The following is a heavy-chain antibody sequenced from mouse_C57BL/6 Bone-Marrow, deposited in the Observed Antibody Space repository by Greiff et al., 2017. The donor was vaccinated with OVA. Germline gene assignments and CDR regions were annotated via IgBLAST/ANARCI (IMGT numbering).Heavy chain of an antibody. D-gene: IGHD1-1*01. CDR1: GYTFTSYW. CDR3: ARRDYYGSRRKYFDV. J-gene: IGHJ1*03. Sequence: LQQPGASVKMSCKASGYTFTSYWITWVKQRPGQGLEWIGDIYPGSGSTNYNEKFKSKATLTVDTSSSTAYMQLSSLTSEDSAVYYGARRDYYGSRRKYFDVWGTGTTVTVSS. V-gene: IGHV1-55*01. CDR2: IYPGSGST.